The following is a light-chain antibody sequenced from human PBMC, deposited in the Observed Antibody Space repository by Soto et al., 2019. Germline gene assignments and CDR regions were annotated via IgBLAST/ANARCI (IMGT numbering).Light chain of an antibody. V-gene: IGKV3-11*01. Sequence: EIVLTQSPTTLSLSPGERATLSCRASQSVNSYLAWYQQKPGQAPRLLLYDASNRATGIPARFSGSGSGTDFTLTIISLEPEDFAVYYCQQRSNWPPLTFGGGTKVEIK. CDR2: DAS. J-gene: IGKJ4*01. CDR3: QQRSNWPPLT. CDR1: QSVNSY.